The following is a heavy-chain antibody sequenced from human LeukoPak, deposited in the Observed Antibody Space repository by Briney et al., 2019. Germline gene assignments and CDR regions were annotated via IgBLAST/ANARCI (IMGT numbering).Heavy chain of an antibody. Sequence: GGSLRLSCAASGFTFSTYGMSWVRQAPGKGLEWVSGISGSGGSTYYADSVKGRFTISRDNSKNTLYLQMNSLRAEDTAVYYCAKEPYDSSGYYPFDYWGQGTLVTVSS. V-gene: IGHV3-23*01. CDR1: GFTFSTYG. CDR2: ISGSGGST. D-gene: IGHD3-22*01. J-gene: IGHJ4*02. CDR3: AKEPYDSSGYYPFDY.